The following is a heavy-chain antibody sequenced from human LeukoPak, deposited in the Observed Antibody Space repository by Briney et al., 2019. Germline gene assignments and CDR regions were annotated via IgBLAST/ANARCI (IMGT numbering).Heavy chain of an antibody. D-gene: IGHD1-26*01. CDR2: ISDDGSKK. CDR3: AKDEGHSGSFGGHNWFDP. CDR1: GFTFSNYG. J-gene: IGHJ5*02. V-gene: IGHV3-30*18. Sequence: GSSLRLSCAASGFTFSNYGMHWVRQAPGKGLEWVALISDDGSKKYYADSVKGRFTISRDNSKIMLYLQMNSLRAEDTAVYYCAKDEGHSGSFGGHNWFDPWGQGTLVTVSS.